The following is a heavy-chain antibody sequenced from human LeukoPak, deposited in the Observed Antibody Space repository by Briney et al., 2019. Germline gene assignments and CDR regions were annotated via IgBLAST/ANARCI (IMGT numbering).Heavy chain of an antibody. CDR1: GYTFTSFG. CDR3: VRDPATVTIGSCFDS. J-gene: IGHJ4*02. V-gene: IGHV1-18*01. D-gene: IGHD4-17*01. CDR2: ISGYNGKT. Sequence: GASVKVSCKSSGYTFTSFGISWVRQAPGQGLEWMAWISGYNGKTNYAQKFQGRVTLTTDTPTNTAYTELTRLRPDDTAVYYCVRDPATVTIGSCFDSWGQGTLVTVSS.